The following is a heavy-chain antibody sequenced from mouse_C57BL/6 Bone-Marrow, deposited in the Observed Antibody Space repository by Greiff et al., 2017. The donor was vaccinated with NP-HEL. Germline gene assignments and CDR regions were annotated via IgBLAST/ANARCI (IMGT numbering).Heavy chain of an antibody. CDR1: GYTFTSYG. V-gene: IGHV1-81*01. J-gene: IGHJ1*03. D-gene: IGHD1-1*01. CDR2: IYPRSGNT. CDR3: EGFITTVVGNWYFDV. Sequence: VQLQQSGAELARPGASVKLSCKASGYTFTSYGISWVKQRPGQGLEWIGEIYPRSGNTYYNEKFKGKATLTADKSSSTAYMELRSLTSEDSAVYFCEGFITTVVGNWYFDVWGTGTTVTVSS.